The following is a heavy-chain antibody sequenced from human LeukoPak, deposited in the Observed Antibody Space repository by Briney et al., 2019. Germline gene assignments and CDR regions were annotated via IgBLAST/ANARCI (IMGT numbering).Heavy chain of an antibody. CDR3: VAGVVGLPERIS. J-gene: IGHJ4*02. CDR1: GDSIDTNSYY. CDR2: IYTRGSA. Sequence: SETLSLTCTVSGDSIDTNSYYWSWTRQSAGKGLEWIGRIYTRGSARYHPSLGSRVTMSVDASKNQFSLELTSVTAADTGVYYCVAGVVGLPERISWGQGSLVTVSS. V-gene: IGHV4-61*02. D-gene: IGHD1-26*01.